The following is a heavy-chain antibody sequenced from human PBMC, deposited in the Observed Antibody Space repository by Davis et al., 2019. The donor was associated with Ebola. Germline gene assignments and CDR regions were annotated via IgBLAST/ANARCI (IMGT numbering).Heavy chain of an antibody. D-gene: IGHD6-13*01. CDR1: GFTFSSYA. V-gene: IGHV3-30-3*01. CDR3: ARYWYSRITAKNWFDP. Sequence: GESLKISCAASGFTFSSYAMHWVRQAPGKGLEWVAVISYDGSNKYYADSVKGRFTISRDNSKNTLYLQMNSLSAEDTAVYYCARYWYSRITAKNWFDPWGQGTLVTVSS. J-gene: IGHJ5*02. CDR2: ISYDGSNK.